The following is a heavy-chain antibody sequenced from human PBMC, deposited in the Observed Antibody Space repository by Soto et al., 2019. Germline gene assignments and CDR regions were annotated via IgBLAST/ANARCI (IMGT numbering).Heavy chain of an antibody. V-gene: IGHV3-66*01. Sequence: AGGSLRLSCAASGFSVSSNYMSWVRQAPGKGLEWVSLIYTGGSTYYADSVKGRFTISRDNSKNTLYLQMNSLRAEDTAVYYCARSFGDYTYYFDYWGQGTLVTVSS. CDR3: ARSFGDYTYYFDY. J-gene: IGHJ4*02. D-gene: IGHD4-17*01. CDR2: IYTGGST. CDR1: GFSVSSNY.